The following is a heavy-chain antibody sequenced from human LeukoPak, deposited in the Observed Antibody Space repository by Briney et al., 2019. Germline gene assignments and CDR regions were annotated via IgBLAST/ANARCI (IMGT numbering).Heavy chain of an antibody. CDR2: ISSSSSYI. J-gene: IGHJ4*02. D-gene: IGHD5-24*01. V-gene: IGHV3-21*01. CDR3: AREMAPPNFDY. Sequence: GGSLRLSCAASGFTFSSYSMNWVRQAPGKGLEWVSSISSSSSYIYYADSVKGRFTNSRDNAKNSLYLQMNSLRAEDTAVYYCAREMAPPNFDYWGQGTLVTVSS. CDR1: GFTFSSYS.